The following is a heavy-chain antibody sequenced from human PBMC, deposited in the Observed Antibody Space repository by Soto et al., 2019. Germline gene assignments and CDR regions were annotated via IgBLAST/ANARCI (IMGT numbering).Heavy chain of an antibody. Sequence: ASVKVSCKASGYTFTGYYMHWVRQAPGQGLEWMGWINPTSGGTNYAQKFQGWVTMTRDTSISTAYMERSRLRSDDTAVYYWARDRGAARCVFDIWGQGTMVTVSS. V-gene: IGHV1-2*04. J-gene: IGHJ3*02. CDR3: ARDRGAARCVFDI. CDR2: INPTSGGT. D-gene: IGHD6-6*01. CDR1: GYTFTGYY.